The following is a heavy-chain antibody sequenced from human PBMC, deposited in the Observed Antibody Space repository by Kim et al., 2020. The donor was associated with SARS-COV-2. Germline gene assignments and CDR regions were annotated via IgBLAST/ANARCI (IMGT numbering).Heavy chain of an antibody. CDR1: GYSFTAYT. V-gene: IGHV1-3*01. CDR2: INAANGNT. D-gene: IGHD2-15*01. J-gene: IGHJ4*02. Sequence: ASVKVSCKASGYSFTAYTIHWVRQAPGQRLEWMGWINAANGNTEFSQKFQGRVTSSRDTSATTVHMEVSSLRSEDTAVYYCARGVYCRGGICFPPGGYWGQGPVVTVSS. CDR3: ARGVYCRGGICFPPGGY.